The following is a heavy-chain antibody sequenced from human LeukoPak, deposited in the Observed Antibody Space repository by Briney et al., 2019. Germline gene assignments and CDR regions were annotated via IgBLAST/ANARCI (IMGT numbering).Heavy chain of an antibody. D-gene: IGHD4-23*01. CDR1: GFTFSSYE. J-gene: IGHJ4*02. Sequence: PGGSLRLSCAASGFTFSSYEMNWVRQAPGKGLEWVSYIYSSGSNIYYADSVKGRFTISRDSAKNSLYLQMNSLRAEDTAVYYCARELVGNSDFDYWGQGTLVTVSS. CDR2: IYSSGSNI. V-gene: IGHV3-48*03. CDR3: ARELVGNSDFDY.